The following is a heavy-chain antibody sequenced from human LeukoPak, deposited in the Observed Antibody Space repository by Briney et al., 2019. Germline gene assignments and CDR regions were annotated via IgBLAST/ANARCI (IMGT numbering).Heavy chain of an antibody. Sequence: RTGGSLRLSCAASGFTFSSYAMTWVRQAPGKGLEWVSAISGSGGSTYYADSVKGRLTISRDNSNNTLYLQMNSLRAEDTAVYYCAKERYNSGWYSDYWGQGTLVTVSS. V-gene: IGHV3-23*01. CDR2: ISGSGGST. D-gene: IGHD6-19*01. CDR1: GFTFSSYA. J-gene: IGHJ4*02. CDR3: AKERYNSGWYSDY.